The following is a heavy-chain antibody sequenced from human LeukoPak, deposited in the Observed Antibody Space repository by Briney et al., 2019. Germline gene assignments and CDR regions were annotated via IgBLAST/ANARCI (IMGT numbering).Heavy chain of an antibody. V-gene: IGHV3-7*01. J-gene: IGHJ3*02. CDR1: GFTFSSYW. D-gene: IGHD3-10*01. CDR3: ASYTSNLYMVRGSLTPAHDAFDI. Sequence: PGGSLRLSCAASGFTFSSYWMSWVRQAPGKGLEWVANIKQDGSEKYYVDSVKGRFTISRDNAKNSLYLQMNSLRAEDTAVYYCASYTSNLYMVRGSLTPAHDAFDIWGQGTMVTVSS. CDR2: IKQDGSEK.